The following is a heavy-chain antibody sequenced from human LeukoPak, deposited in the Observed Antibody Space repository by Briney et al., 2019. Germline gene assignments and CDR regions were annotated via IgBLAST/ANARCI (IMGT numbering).Heavy chain of an antibody. J-gene: IGHJ5*02. V-gene: IGHV4-59*01. CDR3: ARGQRFLEWLYWFDP. CDR2: IYYSGST. CDR1: GGSISSYY. Sequence: SGTLSLTCTVSGGSISSYYWSWIRQPPGKGLEWIGYIYYSGSTNYNPSLKSRVTISVDTSKNQFSLKLSSVTAADTAVYYCARGQRFLEWLYWFDPWGQGTLVTVSS. D-gene: IGHD3-3*01.